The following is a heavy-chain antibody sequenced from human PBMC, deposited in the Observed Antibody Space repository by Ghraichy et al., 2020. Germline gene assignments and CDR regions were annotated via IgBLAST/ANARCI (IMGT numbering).Heavy chain of an antibody. V-gene: IGHV1-69*13. CDR3: ASDQYEAGSRYETGFDP. D-gene: IGHD3-9*01. CDR2: IIPIFGTA. Sequence: SVKVSCKASGGTFSSYAISWVRQAPGQGLEWMGGIIPIFGTANYAQKFQGRVTITADESTSTAYMELSSLRSEDTAVYYCASDQYEAGSRYETGFDPWGQGTLVTVSS. CDR1: GGTFSSYA. J-gene: IGHJ5*02.